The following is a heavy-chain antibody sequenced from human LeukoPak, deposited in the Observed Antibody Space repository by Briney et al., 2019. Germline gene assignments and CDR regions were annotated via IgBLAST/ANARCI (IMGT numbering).Heavy chain of an antibody. J-gene: IGHJ6*02. Sequence: SETLSLTCTVSGGSISSSSHYWGWIRQPPGKGPEWIGSIYYSGSTYYNPSLKSRVTISVDTSKNQFSLKLSSVTATDTAVYYCARHDCITTTGYYFYGMDVWGQGTTVTVSS. D-gene: IGHD2-2*01. V-gene: IGHV4-39*01. CDR1: GGSISSSSHY. CDR2: IYYSGST. CDR3: ARHDCITTTGYYFYGMDV.